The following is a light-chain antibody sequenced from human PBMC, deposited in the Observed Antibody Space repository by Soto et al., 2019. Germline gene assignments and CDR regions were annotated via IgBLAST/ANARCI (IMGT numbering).Light chain of an antibody. J-gene: IGLJ2*01. CDR1: SSNIGNNY. V-gene: IGLV1-51*01. CDR3: ATWDRSLSVGV. CDR2: DND. Sequence: QSVLTQPPSVSAAPGQKVTISCSGSSSNIGNNYVFWYQQLPGTAPKLLIYDNDKRPSGIPDRFSGSKSGTSATLGITGLRTGDDADYYCATWDRSLSVGVFGGGTKLTVL.